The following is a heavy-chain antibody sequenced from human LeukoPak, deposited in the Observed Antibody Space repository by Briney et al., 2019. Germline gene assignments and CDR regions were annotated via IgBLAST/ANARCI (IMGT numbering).Heavy chain of an antibody. CDR2: ITGSAGST. D-gene: IGHD3/OR15-3a*01. Sequence: PGGSLRLSCAASGFTFSSYAMHWVRQAPGKGLEWVSTITGSAGSTYHADSVKGRFTISRDNSRNTLYLEMNSLRAEDTAVYYCAKEEWTGGFANWGQGTLVTVSS. CDR1: GFTFSSYA. J-gene: IGHJ4*02. CDR3: AKEEWTGGFAN. V-gene: IGHV3-23*01.